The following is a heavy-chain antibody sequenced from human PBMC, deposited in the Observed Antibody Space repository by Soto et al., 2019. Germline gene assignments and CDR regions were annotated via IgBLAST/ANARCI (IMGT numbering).Heavy chain of an antibody. V-gene: IGHV4-34*01. Sequence: QVQLQQWGAGMLKPSETLSLTCAVYGESFSGYYWSWIRQPPEKGLEWIGENNHSGSTNYNPSLKSRVTISVDTSTNQFSLKLSFVTAADTAVYYCARGLTYYSDSGSSNWFDPWGQGTLVTVSS. D-gene: IGHD3-10*01. J-gene: IGHJ5*02. CDR2: NNHSGST. CDR3: ARGLTYYSDSGSSNWFDP. CDR1: GESFSGYY.